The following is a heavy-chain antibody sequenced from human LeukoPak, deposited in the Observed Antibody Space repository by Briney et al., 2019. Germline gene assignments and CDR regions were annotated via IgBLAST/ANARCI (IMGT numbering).Heavy chain of an antibody. CDR3: ARYYDILTGYPHYFDY. J-gene: IGHJ4*02. V-gene: IGHV1-18*04. Sequence: ASVKVSCKASGYTFTGYYMHWVRQAPGQGLEWMGWISAYNGNTNYAQKLQGRVTMTTDTSTSTAYMELRSLRSDDTAVYYCARYYDILTGYPHYFDYWGQGTLVTVSS. CDR2: ISAYNGNT. CDR1: GYTFTGYY. D-gene: IGHD3-9*01.